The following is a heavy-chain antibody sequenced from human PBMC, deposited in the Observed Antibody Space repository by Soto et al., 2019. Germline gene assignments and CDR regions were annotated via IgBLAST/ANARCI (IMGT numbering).Heavy chain of an antibody. V-gene: IGHV1-69*02. CDR1: GGTFSSYT. CDR2: IIPILGIA. CDR3: AILYSSSSREFDY. Sequence: SVKVSCKASGGTFSSYTISWVRQAPGQGLEWMGRIIPILGIANYAQKFQGRVTITADKSTSTAYMELSSLRSEDTAVYYCAILYSSSSREFDYWGQGTLVTVSS. D-gene: IGHD6-6*01. J-gene: IGHJ4*02.